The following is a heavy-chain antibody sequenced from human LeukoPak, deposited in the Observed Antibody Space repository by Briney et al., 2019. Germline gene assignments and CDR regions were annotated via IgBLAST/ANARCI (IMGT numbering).Heavy chain of an antibody. Sequence: SVKVSCKASGYIFSDYYMHWVRQAPGQGLEWLGWINPKTGAADYAQQFRGRVTMTRDTSINTDFMEMKRVTSDDTAVYYCARGAEAETSPLDFWGQGTLVIVS. V-gene: IGHV1-2*02. CDR2: INPKTGAA. D-gene: IGHD6-13*01. CDR3: ARGAEAETSPLDF. J-gene: IGHJ4*02. CDR1: GYIFSDYY.